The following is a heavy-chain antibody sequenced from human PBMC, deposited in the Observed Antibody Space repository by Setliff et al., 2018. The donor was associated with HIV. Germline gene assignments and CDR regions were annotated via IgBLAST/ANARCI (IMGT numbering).Heavy chain of an antibody. CDR3: ARDRYHYGSSGYVRYFDY. Sequence: ASVKVSCKASGYTFTGDYINWGRQAPGQGLEWMGWINPNSGGTNYAQKFQGRVTMTRDTSISTAYMELSRLRSDDAAVYYCARDRYHYGSSGYVRYFDYWGQGTLVTVSS. V-gene: IGHV1-2*02. CDR2: INPNSGGT. J-gene: IGHJ4*02. D-gene: IGHD3-22*01. CDR1: GYTFTGDY.